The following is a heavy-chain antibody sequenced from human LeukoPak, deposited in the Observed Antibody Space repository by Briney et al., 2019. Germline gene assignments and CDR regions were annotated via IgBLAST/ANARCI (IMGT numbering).Heavy chain of an antibody. D-gene: IGHD3-10*01. CDR2: INTNTGNP. Sequence: ASVKVSCKASGYTFTGYAMSWVRQAPGQGLEWMGWINTNTGNPTYAQGFTGRFVFSLDTSVSTAYLQISSLKAEDTAVYYCARGGSGSYYVRQPFDYWGQGTLVTVSS. V-gene: IGHV7-4-1*02. CDR1: GYTFTGYA. J-gene: IGHJ4*02. CDR3: ARGGSGSYYVRQPFDY.